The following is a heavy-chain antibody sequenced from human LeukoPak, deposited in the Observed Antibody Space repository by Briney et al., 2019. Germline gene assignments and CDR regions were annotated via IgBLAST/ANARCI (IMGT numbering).Heavy chain of an antibody. CDR2: ISGSGGST. D-gene: IGHD2-2*01. CDR3: AKDLGLVVPAATLDY. CDR1: GFTFSSNA. V-gene: IGHV3-23*01. J-gene: IGHJ4*02. Sequence: GGSLRLSCAASGFTFSSNAMSWVRQAPGKGLEWVSTISGSGGSTNYADSVKGRFTVSRDNSKNTLYLQMNSLRAEDTAVYYCAKDLGLVVPAATLDYWGQGTLVTVSS.